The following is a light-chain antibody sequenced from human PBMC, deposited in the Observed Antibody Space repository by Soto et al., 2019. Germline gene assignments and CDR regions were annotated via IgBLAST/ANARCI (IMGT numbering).Light chain of an antibody. Sequence: IVLTQSPGTLSLSPGERATLSCRASQSVSSNLAWYQQKPGQAPRLLIYGASTRATGIPARFSGSGSGTEFTLTISSLQSEDFAVYYCQQYNNWSPLTFGGGTKVDIK. CDR3: QQYNNWSPLT. CDR2: GAS. J-gene: IGKJ4*01. V-gene: IGKV3-15*01. CDR1: QSVSSN.